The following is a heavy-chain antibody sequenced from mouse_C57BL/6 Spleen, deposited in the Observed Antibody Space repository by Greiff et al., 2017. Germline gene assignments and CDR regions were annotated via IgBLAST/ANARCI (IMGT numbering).Heavy chain of an antibody. V-gene: IGHV1-55*01. CDR1: GYTFTSYW. Sequence: QVQLQQSGAELVKPGASVKMSCKASGYTFTSYWITWVKQRPGQGLEWIGDIYPGSGSTNYNEKFKSKATLTVDTSSSTAYMQRSSLTSEDSAVYYCARPRIGYGNYVLWFAYWGQGTLVTVSA. D-gene: IGHD2-10*02. J-gene: IGHJ3*01. CDR3: ARPRIGYGNYVLWFAY. CDR2: IYPGSGST.